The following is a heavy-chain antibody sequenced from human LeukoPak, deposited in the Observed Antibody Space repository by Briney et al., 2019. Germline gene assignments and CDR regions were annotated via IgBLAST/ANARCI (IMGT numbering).Heavy chain of an antibody. V-gene: IGHV5-51*01. J-gene: IGHJ4*02. CDR3: ARHRPGYSSGPYYFDY. Sequence: GESLKISCKGSGYSFTSYWIGWVRQMPGKGLEWMGIINPDDSDIRYSPSFQGQVTISADKSINTAYLQWSSLKASDTAMYYCARHRPGYSSGPYYFDYWGQGTLVTVSS. CDR1: GYSFTSYW. CDR2: INPDDSDI. D-gene: IGHD6-19*01.